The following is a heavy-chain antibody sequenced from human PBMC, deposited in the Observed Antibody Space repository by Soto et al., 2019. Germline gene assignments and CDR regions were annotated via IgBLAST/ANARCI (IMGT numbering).Heavy chain of an antibody. V-gene: IGHV3-74*01. CDR2: ISGDGTTI. D-gene: IGHD3-9*01. CDR1: GFPFSPYW. Sequence: EVQLVESGGDSVQPGGSLRLSCAASGFPFSPYWMHWVRHTPGKGLEWVSRISGDGTTIYYADSVTGRFTVSRDNAKNTLSLQMSGLGAEDTAVYYCAREHYVLLTGYDNDHWGQGTLVSVSS. J-gene: IGHJ4*02. CDR3: AREHYVLLTGYDNDH.